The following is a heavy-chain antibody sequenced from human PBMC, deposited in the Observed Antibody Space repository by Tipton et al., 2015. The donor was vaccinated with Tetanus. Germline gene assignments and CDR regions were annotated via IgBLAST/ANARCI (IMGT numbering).Heavy chain of an antibody. Sequence: TLSLTCTVSGGSISGGDYVWNWIRQPPGKGLEWIGYIYSSGSISYNPSLKSRITISQDKSKNQFSLRLTSVTAADTAVYYCVRANYEFPKKGPFDSWGPGSLVIFSS. CDR3: VRANYEFPKKGPFDS. CDR1: GGSISGGDYV. CDR2: IYSSGSI. J-gene: IGHJ4*02. V-gene: IGHV4-30-4*01. D-gene: IGHD3-3*01.